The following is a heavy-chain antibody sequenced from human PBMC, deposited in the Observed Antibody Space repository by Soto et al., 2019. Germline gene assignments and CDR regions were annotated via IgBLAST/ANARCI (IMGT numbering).Heavy chain of an antibody. CDR2: IYPGDSDT. V-gene: IGHV5-51*01. CDR1: GYSFTSYW. D-gene: IGHD3-3*01. Sequence: GESLKISCKGSGYSFTSYWIGWVRQMPGKGLEWMGIIYPGDSDTRYSPSFQGQVTISADKSTSTAYLQWSSLKASDTAMYYCASSHVLRFLEWSADAFDIWGQGTMVTVSS. J-gene: IGHJ3*02. CDR3: ASSHVLRFLEWSADAFDI.